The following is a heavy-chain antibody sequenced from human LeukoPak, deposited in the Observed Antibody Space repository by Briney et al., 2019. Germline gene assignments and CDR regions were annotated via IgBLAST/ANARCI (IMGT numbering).Heavy chain of an antibody. J-gene: IGHJ3*02. CDR3: AKEMRYCSGGSCYENPHDAFDI. D-gene: IGHD2-15*01. Sequence: GGSLRLSCAASGFTFSSYWMSWVRQAPGKGLEWVANIKQDGSEKYYVDSVKGRFTISRDNAKNSLYLQMNSLRAEDTAVYYCAKEMRYCSGGSCYENPHDAFDIWGQGTMVTVSS. V-gene: IGHV3-7*03. CDR2: IKQDGSEK. CDR1: GFTFSSYW.